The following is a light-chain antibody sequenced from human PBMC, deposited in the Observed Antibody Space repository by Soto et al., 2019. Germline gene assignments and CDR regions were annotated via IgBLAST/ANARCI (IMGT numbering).Light chain of an antibody. CDR3: TSYAGGNNV. J-gene: IGLJ1*01. Sequence: QSALTPPPSASGSPGPSVTISCTGTSSDVGGYNYVSWYQQHPGKVPKLMVYEVNKRPSGVPDRFSGSKSGNTASLTVAGLQAEDEDDYYCTSYAGGNNVFGTGTKVTVL. CDR2: EVN. CDR1: SSDVGGYNY. V-gene: IGLV2-8*01.